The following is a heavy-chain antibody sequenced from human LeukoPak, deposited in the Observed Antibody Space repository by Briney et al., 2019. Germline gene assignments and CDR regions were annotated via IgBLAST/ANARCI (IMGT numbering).Heavy chain of an antibody. V-gene: IGHV4-59*01. CDR3: ARESWDYSYYVDV. CDR2: IYYSGIT. J-gene: IGHJ6*03. D-gene: IGHD6-13*01. CDR1: GGSISSYY. Sequence: PSETLSLTCTVSGGSISSYYWSWIRQPPGRGLEWIGYIYYSGITKYNPSLKSRVTISVDTPKNQFSLKVSSVTAADTAVYYCARESWDYSYYVDVWGKGTTVTVS.